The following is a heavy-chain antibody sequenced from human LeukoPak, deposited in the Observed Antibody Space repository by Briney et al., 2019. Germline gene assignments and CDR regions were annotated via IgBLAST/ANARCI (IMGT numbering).Heavy chain of an antibody. CDR1: GFTFSSYE. Sequence: SGGSLRLSCAASGFTFSSYEMSWVRQAPGKGLEWVANIKQDGSEKYYVDSVKGRFTISRDNAKNSLYLQMNSLRAEDTAVYYCARVSGYSYGYVDYFDYWGQGTLVTVSS. J-gene: IGHJ4*02. CDR3: ARVSGYSYGYVDYFDY. D-gene: IGHD5-18*01. V-gene: IGHV3-7*01. CDR2: IKQDGSEK.